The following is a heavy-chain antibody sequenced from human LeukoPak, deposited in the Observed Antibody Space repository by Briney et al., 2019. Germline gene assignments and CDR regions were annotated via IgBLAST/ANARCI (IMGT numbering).Heavy chain of an antibody. Sequence: PTGGSLRLSCAASGFTFSSYAMHWVRQAPGKGLEWVAVISYDGSNKYYADSVKGRFTISRDNSKNTLYLEMNSLRAEDTAVYYCARDSIAARPPHYYYMDVWGKGTTVTVSS. CDR3: ARDSIAARPPHYYYMDV. CDR2: ISYDGSNK. CDR1: GFTFSSYA. J-gene: IGHJ6*03. V-gene: IGHV3-30-3*01. D-gene: IGHD6-6*01.